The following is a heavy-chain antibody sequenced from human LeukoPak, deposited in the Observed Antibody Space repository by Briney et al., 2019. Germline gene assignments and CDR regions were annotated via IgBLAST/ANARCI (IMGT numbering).Heavy chain of an antibody. J-gene: IGHJ4*02. Sequence: ASVTVSCKASGYTFTTYGISWVRQAPRQGFEWMGWISAYNGNTNYAQKLQGRVTMTTDTSTSTAYMELRSLRSDDTAVYYCARDPDVSYYYDSSGYYDIDYWGQGTLVTVSS. CDR2: ISAYNGNT. CDR3: ARDPDVSYYYDSSGYYDIDY. D-gene: IGHD3-22*01. CDR1: GYTFTTYG. V-gene: IGHV1-18*01.